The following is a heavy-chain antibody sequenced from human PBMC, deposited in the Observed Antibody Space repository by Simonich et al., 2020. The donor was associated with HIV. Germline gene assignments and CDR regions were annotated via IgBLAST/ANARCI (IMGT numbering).Heavy chain of an antibody. CDR2: INHRGST. Sequence: QVQLQQWGAGLLKPSETLSLTCAVYGGSFSGYYWSWIRQPPGKGLEWFGEINHRGSTNYNPSLKSRVTISVDTSKNQFSLKLSSVTAADTAVYYCARLTAGGLGEYFQHWGQGTLVTVSS. D-gene: IGHD6-13*01. J-gene: IGHJ1*01. CDR3: ARLTAGGLGEYFQH. V-gene: IGHV4-34*01. CDR1: GGSFSGYY.